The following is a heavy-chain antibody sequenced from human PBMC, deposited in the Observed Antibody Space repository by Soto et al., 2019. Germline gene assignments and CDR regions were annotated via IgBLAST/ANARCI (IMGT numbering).Heavy chain of an antibody. D-gene: IGHD6-13*01. CDR3: ARFDSSSWYGAFDI. Sequence: PSETLSLTCTVSGGSISSYYWSWIRQPPGKGLEWIGYIYYSGSTNYNPSLKSRVTISVDTSKNQFSLKLSSVTAADTAVYYCARFDSSSWYGAFDIWGKGTMVTVS. CDR2: IYYSGST. J-gene: IGHJ3*02. V-gene: IGHV4-59*08. CDR1: GGSISSYY.